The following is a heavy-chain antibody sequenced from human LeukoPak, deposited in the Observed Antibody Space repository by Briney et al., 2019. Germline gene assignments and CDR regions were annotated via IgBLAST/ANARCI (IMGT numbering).Heavy chain of an antibody. Sequence: ASVKVSCKASGYTFTGYYLHWVRQAPGQGLEWMGWINPNSGFTDYAQTFQDRVTMTRDTSISTAYMELNSLSPDDTAVYYCSRDVASNGSSDFDFWGQEPLITAPS. CDR2: INPNSGFT. CDR3: SRDVASNGSSDFDF. J-gene: IGHJ4*02. V-gene: IGHV1-2*02. CDR1: GYTFTGYY.